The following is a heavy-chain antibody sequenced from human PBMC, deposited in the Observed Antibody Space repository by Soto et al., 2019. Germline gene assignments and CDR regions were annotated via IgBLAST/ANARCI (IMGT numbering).Heavy chain of an antibody. CDR2: ISSTGAAF. V-gene: IGHV3-11*01. Sequence: QVQLVESGGGLVKPGGSLRLSCAASGFTFGDYYMTWIRQAPWKGLEWVSYISSTGAAFYYGDSVEGRFTISRDNAKNSLYLQMDSLRAEDTAVYYCARGPTLSGDYSWNYFDSWGQGTLVTVSS. J-gene: IGHJ4*02. D-gene: IGHD3-22*01. CDR1: GFTFGDYY. CDR3: ARGPTLSGDYSWNYFDS.